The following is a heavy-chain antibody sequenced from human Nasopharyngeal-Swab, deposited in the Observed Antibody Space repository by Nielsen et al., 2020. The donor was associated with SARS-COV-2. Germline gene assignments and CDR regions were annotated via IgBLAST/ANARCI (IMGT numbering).Heavy chain of an antibody. V-gene: IGHV4-59*08. D-gene: IGHD5-18*01. CDR3: ARRGKDSYGYHYYYMDV. CDR2: IYSNGGT. CDR1: GGSISDYH. Sequence: SETLSLTCSVSGGSISDYHWSWIRQPPGKGLEWIGYIYSNGGTNYNPSFKSRLNTSVDTSKNQFSLKLSSVTAEDTAVYYCARRGKDSYGYHYYYMDVWGKGATVTVSS. J-gene: IGHJ6*03.